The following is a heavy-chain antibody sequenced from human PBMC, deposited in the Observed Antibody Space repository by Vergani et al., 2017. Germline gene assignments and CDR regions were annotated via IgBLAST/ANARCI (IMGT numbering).Heavy chain of an antibody. Sequence: QVQLVQSGAEVKKPGASVKVSCKASGYTFTSYYMHWVRQAPGQGLEWMGIINPSGGSTSYAQKFQGRVTMTRDTSTRTVYMELSSLRSEDTAVYYWAGDGGGGGGQTPGYFDYWGQGTLVTDSS. V-gene: IGHV1-46*01. CDR3: AGDGGGGGGQTPGYFDY. CDR2: INPSGGST. D-gene: IGHD2-15*01. J-gene: IGHJ4*02. CDR1: GYTFTSYY.